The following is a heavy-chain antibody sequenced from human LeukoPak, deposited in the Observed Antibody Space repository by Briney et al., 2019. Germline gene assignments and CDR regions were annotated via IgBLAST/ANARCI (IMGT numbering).Heavy chain of an antibody. Sequence: SETLSLTCAVYGGSFSGYYWSWIRQPPGKGLEWIGEINHSGSTNYNPSLKSRVTISVDTSKNQFSLKLSSVTAADTAVYYCARLASMVRGVIIGRPNYYYYMDVWGKGTTVTVSS. V-gene: IGHV4-34*01. CDR1: GGSFSGYY. D-gene: IGHD3-10*01. CDR3: ARLASMVRGVIIGRPNYYYYMDV. CDR2: INHSGST. J-gene: IGHJ6*03.